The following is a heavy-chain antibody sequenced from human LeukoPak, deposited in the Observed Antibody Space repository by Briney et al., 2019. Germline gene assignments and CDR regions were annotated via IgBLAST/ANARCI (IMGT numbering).Heavy chain of an antibody. CDR1: GYTLTEFS. V-gene: IGHV1-24*01. J-gene: IGHJ4*02. D-gene: IGHD3-22*01. CDR3: AADHKSWNTSSYYGASAY. CDR2: FDPEDGET. Sequence: ASVKVSCKVSGYTLTEFSMHWVRQAPGKGLEWMGSFDPEDGETIYAQMFQGRVTMTEDTSTDTAYMELSSLRSEDTAVYFCAADHKSWNTSSYYGASAYWGQGTLVTVSS.